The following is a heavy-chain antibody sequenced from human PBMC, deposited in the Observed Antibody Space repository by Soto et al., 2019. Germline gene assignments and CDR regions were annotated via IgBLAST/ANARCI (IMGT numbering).Heavy chain of an antibody. D-gene: IGHD3-10*01. Sequence: SETLSLTCGVSGGSISSINWWSWVRQAPGKGLEWLGEIYQSGTTNYNPSLKSRVTMSIDKSKNQFFLNVTSVTAADTAMYYCARTAGTSPTHPFDPWGQRTMVTVSS. CDR3: ARTAGTSPTHPFDP. CDR1: GGSISSINW. CDR2: IYQSGTT. V-gene: IGHV4-4*02. J-gene: IGHJ5*02.